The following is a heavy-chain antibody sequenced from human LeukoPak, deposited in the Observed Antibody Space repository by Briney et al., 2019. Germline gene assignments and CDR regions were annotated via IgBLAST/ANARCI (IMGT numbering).Heavy chain of an antibody. CDR2: IRFDVSNK. CDR1: GFSFNSYD. J-gene: IGHJ4*02. D-gene: IGHD6-19*01. Sequence: GRSLRLSCAASGFSFNSYDMHWVRQAPGKGLEGVAVIRFDVSNKLYANSVKGRFTISRDNSKSVLYLQMDSLRVEDTAVYYCARDPVAGYYFDYWGQGTLVTVSS. V-gene: IGHV3-30*03. CDR3: ARDPVAGYYFDY.